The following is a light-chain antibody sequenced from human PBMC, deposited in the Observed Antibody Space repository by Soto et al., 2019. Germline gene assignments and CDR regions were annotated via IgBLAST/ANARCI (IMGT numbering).Light chain of an antibody. J-gene: IGLJ1*01. Sequence: QSVLTQPVSVSASPGQSITISCAGTSSDIGKYDYVSWYQHHPGNAPKLVISAVSRRSSGISDRFSGSKSGNTATLTISGLQAEDEADYYCSSYAGSSNVFGTGTKLTVL. CDR1: SSDIGKYDY. V-gene: IGLV2-14*01. CDR3: SSYAGSSNV. CDR2: AVS.